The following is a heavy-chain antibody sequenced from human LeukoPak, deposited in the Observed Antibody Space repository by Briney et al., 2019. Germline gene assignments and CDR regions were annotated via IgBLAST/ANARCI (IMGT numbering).Heavy chain of an antibody. Sequence: SETLSLTCAVYGGSFSGYYWSWIRQPPGKGLEWIGEINHSGSTNYNPSLKSRVTISVDTSKNQFSLKLSSVTAADTAVYYCARNVAPGQWLVPYYFDYWGQGTLVTVSS. V-gene: IGHV4-34*01. CDR1: GGSFSGYY. CDR3: ARNVAPGQWLVPYYFDY. D-gene: IGHD6-19*01. CDR2: INHSGST. J-gene: IGHJ4*02.